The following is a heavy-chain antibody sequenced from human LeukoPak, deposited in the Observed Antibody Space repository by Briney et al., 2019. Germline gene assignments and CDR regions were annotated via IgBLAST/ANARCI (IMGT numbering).Heavy chain of an antibody. V-gene: IGHV1-3*01. CDR2: INAGNGNT. D-gene: IGHD3-9*01. CDR1: GYTFTIYA. CDR3: ARDLSRYFDLPHFDY. Sequence: ASVKVSFKASGYTFTIYAMHWVRQAPGQRGEWMGWINAGNGNTKYSQKFQGRVTITRETSASTAYMELSSLRSEDTAVYYCARDLSRYFDLPHFDYWGQGTLVTVSS. J-gene: IGHJ4*02.